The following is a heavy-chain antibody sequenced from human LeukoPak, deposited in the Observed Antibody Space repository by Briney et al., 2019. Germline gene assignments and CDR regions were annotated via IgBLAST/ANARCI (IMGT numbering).Heavy chain of an antibody. CDR1: GFTFSSYW. Sequence: PGGSLRLSCASSGFTFSSYWMSWVRQAPGQGLEWVANIKQDGSEKYYVDSVKGRFTISRDNAKNSLYLQMNSLRAEDTAVYYCARDWGDNYFDYWGQGNLVTVSS. CDR2: IKQDGSEK. J-gene: IGHJ4*02. V-gene: IGHV3-7*01. D-gene: IGHD3-10*01. CDR3: ARDWGDNYFDY.